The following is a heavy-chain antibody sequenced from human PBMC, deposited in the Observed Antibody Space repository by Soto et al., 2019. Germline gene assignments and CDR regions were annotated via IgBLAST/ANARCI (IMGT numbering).Heavy chain of an antibody. Sequence: QVQLQESGPGLVKPSETLSLTCTVSGGSISSYYWSWIRQPPGPGLEWIGYIYFSGSTNYNPSLKSRVTISVDTSKNQFSLNLSSVTAADTAVYYCARHVSLAAAGRGPNWFDPWGQGTLVTVSS. D-gene: IGHD6-13*01. CDR2: IYFSGST. J-gene: IGHJ5*02. V-gene: IGHV4-59*08. CDR3: ARHVSLAAAGRGPNWFDP. CDR1: GGSISSYY.